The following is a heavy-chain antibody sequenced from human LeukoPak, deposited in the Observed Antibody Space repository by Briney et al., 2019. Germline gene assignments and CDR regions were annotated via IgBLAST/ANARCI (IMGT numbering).Heavy chain of an antibody. Sequence: GGSLRLSCAASGFTFSSYGMHWVRQAPGKGLEWVAVISYDGSNKYYADSVKGRFTISRDNSKNTLYLQMNSLRAEDTAVYYCAKRGPIETAGGRTGYFDYWGQGTLVTVSS. CDR3: AKRGPIETAGGRTGYFDY. CDR2: ISYDGSNK. CDR1: GFTFSSYG. D-gene: IGHD6-13*01. V-gene: IGHV3-30*18. J-gene: IGHJ4*02.